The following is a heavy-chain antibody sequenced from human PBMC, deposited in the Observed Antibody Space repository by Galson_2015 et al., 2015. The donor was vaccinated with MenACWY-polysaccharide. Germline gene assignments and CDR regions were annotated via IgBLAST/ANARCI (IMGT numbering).Heavy chain of an antibody. J-gene: IGHJ4*02. CDR1: GFTFSSYS. V-gene: IGHV3-23*01. CDR3: ARVRYSTGKYQFDY. D-gene: IGHD2-2*01. CDR2: IGGSGSNT. Sequence: SLRLSCAASGFTFSSYSMDWVRQAPGKGLEWVSTIGGSGSNTHYADPVKGRFTISRDNSKNTLSLQMNSLRAEDTAVYYCARVRYSTGKYQFDYWGQGTLVAVSS.